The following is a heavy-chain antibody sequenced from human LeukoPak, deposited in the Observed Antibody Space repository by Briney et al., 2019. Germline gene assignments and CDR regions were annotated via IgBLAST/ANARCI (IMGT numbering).Heavy chain of an antibody. CDR3: VKDWRDEANCGGDCLEY. J-gene: IGHJ4*02. V-gene: IGHV3-23*01. Sequence: PVGSLRLSCAASGFNFYIYTMSWVRQAPGEGLEWVSSISDSATNTYYADSVKGRFTISRDNSKNTLYLQMNSLRAEDTAVYYCVKDWRDEANCGGDCLEYWGQGTLVTVSS. CDR1: GFNFYIYT. D-gene: IGHD2-21*02. CDR2: ISDSATNT.